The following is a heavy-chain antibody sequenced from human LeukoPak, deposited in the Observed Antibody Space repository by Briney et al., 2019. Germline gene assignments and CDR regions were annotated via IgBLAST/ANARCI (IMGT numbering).Heavy chain of an antibody. J-gene: IGHJ5*02. CDR2: ISSSGSYI. V-gene: IGHV3-21*04. Sequence: GGSLRLSCAASGFTFSTYSMSWVRQAPGKGLEWVSSISSSGSYIYYADSVKGRFTISRDDAKNSLFLQMNSLRAEDTAVYFCARVAYSSSWFNWFDPWGQGTLVTVSS. CDR3: ARVAYSSSWFNWFDP. D-gene: IGHD6-13*01. CDR1: GFTFSTYS.